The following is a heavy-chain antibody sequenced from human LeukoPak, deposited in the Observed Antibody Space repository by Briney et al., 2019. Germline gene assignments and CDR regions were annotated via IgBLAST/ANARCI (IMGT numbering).Heavy chain of an antibody. CDR1: GYTFTSYG. J-gene: IGHJ5*02. CDR3: ARADRLHGGPYLIGP. Sequence: ASVKVSCKASGYTFTSYGISWVRQAPGQGLEWMGWINPNSGGTSSAQKFQGRVTMTRGTSIATVYMEVSWLTSDDTAIYYCARADRLHGGPYLIGPWGQGTLVTVSS. CDR2: INPNSGGT. D-gene: IGHD2-21*01. V-gene: IGHV1-2*02.